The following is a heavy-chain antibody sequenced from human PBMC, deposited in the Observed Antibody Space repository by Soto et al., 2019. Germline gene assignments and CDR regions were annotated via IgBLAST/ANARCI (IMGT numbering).Heavy chain of an antibody. J-gene: IGHJ4*02. CDR2: INGSGNT. D-gene: IGHD2-2*01. V-gene: IGHV4-34*01. CDR1: GASLSGYS. CDR3: VGLCRGTSCTDF. Sequence: NPSETLSLTCAVYGASLSGYSWSWIRQPPGKGLEWIGEINGSGNTNYNPSLKSRVTISEGSSRNQISLTLTSVTAADTAVYYCVGLCRGTSCTDFWGQGTLVTVSS.